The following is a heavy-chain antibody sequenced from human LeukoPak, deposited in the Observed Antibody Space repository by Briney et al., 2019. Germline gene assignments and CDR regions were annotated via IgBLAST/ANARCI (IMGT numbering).Heavy chain of an antibody. CDR3: AGVGYSSSSRFREAILLS. Sequence: ASVKVSCKASGGTFSSYAIGWVRQAPGQGLEWMGGIIPIFGTANYAQKFQGRVTITTDESTSTAYMELSSLRSEDTAVYYCAGVGYSSSSRFREAILLSWGQGTLVTVSS. CDR2: IIPIFGTA. V-gene: IGHV1-69*05. CDR1: GGTFSSYA. D-gene: IGHD6-6*01. J-gene: IGHJ5*02.